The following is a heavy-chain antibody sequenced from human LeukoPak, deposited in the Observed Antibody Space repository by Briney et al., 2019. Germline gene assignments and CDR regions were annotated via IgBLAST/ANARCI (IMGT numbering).Heavy chain of an antibody. J-gene: IGHJ4*02. CDR2: NYTCWST. Sequence: SDTLSLICTVSGGPISSFYWRWVPQPAGKGLELIGRNYTCWSTNNNPSLKSRVTMSVDTSKNQFSLKLSSVTAADTDVYYCAANYYDSSGYRYWGQGTLVTVSS. V-gene: IGHV4-4*07. CDR3: AANYYDSSGYRY. CDR1: GGPISSFY. D-gene: IGHD3-22*01.